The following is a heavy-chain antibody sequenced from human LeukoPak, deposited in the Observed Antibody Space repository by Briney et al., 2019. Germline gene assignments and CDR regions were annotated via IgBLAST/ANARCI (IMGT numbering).Heavy chain of an antibody. J-gene: IGHJ4*02. Sequence: PSETLSLTCTVSGGSMSTHYWSWIRQPAGRGLEWIGRIYMGDNTNYNPSLESRVTMSMDTSKNQFSLKLNSVTAADTAVYYCARGEFSSSSGDHWGQGILVTVSS. D-gene: IGHD6-6*01. CDR1: GGSMSTHY. CDR3: ARGEFSSSSGDH. V-gene: IGHV4-4*07. CDR2: IYMGDNT.